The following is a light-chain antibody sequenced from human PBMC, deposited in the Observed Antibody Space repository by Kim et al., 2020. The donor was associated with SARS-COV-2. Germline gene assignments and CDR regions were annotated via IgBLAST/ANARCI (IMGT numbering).Light chain of an antibody. J-gene: IGLJ3*02. V-gene: IGLV4-69*01. CDR3: QTWDAGIWV. CDR1: SGHSSYA. CDR2: IYNDGSH. Sequence: QPVLTQSHSAPAAPGASVKLTCTLSSGHSSYAITWHQLQPEKGPRYLMKIYNDGSHRKGDGIPDRFSGSSSGAERYLIISSLQSDDVADYYCQTWDAGIWVFGGGTQLTVL.